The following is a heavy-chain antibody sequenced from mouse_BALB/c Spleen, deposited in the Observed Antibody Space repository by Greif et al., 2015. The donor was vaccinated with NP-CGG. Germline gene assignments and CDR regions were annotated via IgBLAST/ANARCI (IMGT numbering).Heavy chain of an antibody. D-gene: IGHD2-14*01. V-gene: IGHV1S81*02. CDR3: TRREVRRGYYAMDY. CDR1: GYTFTSYY. CDR2: INPSNGGT. Sequence: QVQLQQSGAELVKPGASVKLSCKASGYTFTSYYMYWVKQRPGQGLEWIGEINPSNGGTNFNEKFKSKATLTVDKSSSTAYMQLSSLTSEDSAVYYCTRREVRRGYYAMDYWGQGTSVTVSS. J-gene: IGHJ4*01.